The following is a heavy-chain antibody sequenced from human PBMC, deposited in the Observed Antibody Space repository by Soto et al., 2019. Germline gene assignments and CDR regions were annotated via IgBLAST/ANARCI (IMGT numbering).Heavy chain of an antibody. D-gene: IGHD6-19*01. CDR1: GFTFSSYD. Sequence: GGSLRLSCAASGFTFSSYDMHWVRQATGKGLEWVSAIGTAGDTYYPGSVKGRFTISRENAKNSLYLQMNSLRAEDTAVYYCARDIKYSSGWYYYYYGMDVWGQGTTVTVSS. CDR3: ARDIKYSSGWYYYYYGMDV. CDR2: IGTAGDT. V-gene: IGHV3-13*01. J-gene: IGHJ6*02.